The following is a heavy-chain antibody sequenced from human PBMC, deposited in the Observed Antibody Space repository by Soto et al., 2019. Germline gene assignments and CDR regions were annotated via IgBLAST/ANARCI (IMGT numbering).Heavy chain of an antibody. CDR2: ISYDGSNK. Sequence: PGGSLRLSCAASGFTFSSYAMHWVRQAPGKGLEWVAVISYDGSNKYYADSVKGRFTISRDNSKNSLYLQMNSLRAEDTAVYYCANPRGGTTNPANWFDPWGQGTLVTVSS. J-gene: IGHJ5*02. CDR1: GFTFSSYA. V-gene: IGHV3-30-3*01. D-gene: IGHD1-1*01. CDR3: ANPRGGTTNPANWFDP.